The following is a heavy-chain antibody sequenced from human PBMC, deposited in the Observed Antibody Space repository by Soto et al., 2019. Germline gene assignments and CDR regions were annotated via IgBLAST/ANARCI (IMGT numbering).Heavy chain of an antibody. CDR2: ISGSGGST. CDR3: AKDISIFGVRPPHDWIDP. J-gene: IGHJ5*02. D-gene: IGHD3-3*01. CDR1: GFTFSSYA. V-gene: IGHV3-23*01. Sequence: GGSLRLSCAASGFTFSSYAMSWVRQAPGKGLEWVSAISGSGGSTYYADSVKGRFTISRDNSKNTLYLQINSLRAEDTAVYYCAKDISIFGVRPPHDWIDPWGQGTPVTGSS.